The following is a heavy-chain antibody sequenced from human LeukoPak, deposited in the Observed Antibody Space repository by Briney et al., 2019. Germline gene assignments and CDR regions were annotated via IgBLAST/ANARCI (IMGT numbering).Heavy chain of an antibody. Sequence: PSETLSLTCTVSGGSLSSYYWSWIRQPPGKGLEWIGYIYYSGSTNYNPSLKSRVTISVDTSKNQCSLKLSSVTAADTAVYYCARAVGAAKVDYWGQGTLVTVSS. J-gene: IGHJ4*02. CDR2: IYYSGST. V-gene: IGHV4-59*01. D-gene: IGHD1-26*01. CDR1: GGSLSSYY. CDR3: ARAVGAAKVDY.